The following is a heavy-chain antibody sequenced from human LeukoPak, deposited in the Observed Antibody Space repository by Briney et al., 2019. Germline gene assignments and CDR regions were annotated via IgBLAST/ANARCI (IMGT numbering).Heavy chain of an antibody. CDR1: GYTFTSYG. CDR3: ARSWNGYYDFWSGLDY. D-gene: IGHD3-3*01. CDR2: ISAYNGNT. J-gene: IGHJ4*02. V-gene: IGHV1-18*01. Sequence: GASVTVSCKASGYTFTSYGISWVRQAPGQGLEWMGWISAYNGNTNYAQKLQGRVTMTTDTSTSTAYMELGSLRSDDTAVYYCARSWNGYYDFWSGLDYWGQGTLVTVSS.